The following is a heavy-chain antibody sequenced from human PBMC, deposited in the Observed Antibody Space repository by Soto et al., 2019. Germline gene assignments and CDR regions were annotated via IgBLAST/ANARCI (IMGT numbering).Heavy chain of an antibody. CDR2: IHYSGSV. V-gene: IGHV4-30-4*01. CDR1: GGSISSDHYH. CDR3: VIEHDVGGRDFYGLDV. J-gene: IGHJ6*02. D-gene: IGHD3-3*01. Sequence: QVQLQESGPGLVRPSQTLSLTCTVSGGSISSDHYHWTWIRQPPGKGLEWTGYIHYSGSVYFNPSLPSRVAVSEGTSKTLFSLRLGSVTAADPAVCLCVIEHDVGGRDFYGLDVWGQETTVTVSS.